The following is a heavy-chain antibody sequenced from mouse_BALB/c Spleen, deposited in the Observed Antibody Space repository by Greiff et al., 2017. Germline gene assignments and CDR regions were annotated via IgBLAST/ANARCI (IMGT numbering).Heavy chain of an antibody. CDR1: GYSITSDYA. D-gene: IGHD2-3*01. Sequence: EVQLKESGPGLVKPSQSLSLTCTVTGYSITSDYAWNWIRQFPGNKLEWMGYISYSGSTSYNPSLKSRISITRDTSKNQFFLQLNSVTTEDTATYYCARDGSHYYAMDYWGQGTSVTVSS. CDR3: ARDGSHYYAMDY. J-gene: IGHJ4*01. V-gene: IGHV3-2*02. CDR2: ISYSGST.